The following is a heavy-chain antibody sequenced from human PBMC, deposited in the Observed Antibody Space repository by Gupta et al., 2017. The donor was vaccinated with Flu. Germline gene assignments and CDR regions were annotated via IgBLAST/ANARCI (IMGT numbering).Heavy chain of an antibody. CDR3: ARGTDGYISL. CDR2: IDHSGST. CDR1: GGSFSGYY. J-gene: IGHJ4*02. D-gene: IGHD5-12*01. Sequence: YGGSFSGYYYNWLRQLPGKGLEWIGEIDHSGSTSYNPSLKSRVTISVDTSRNQFSLKLTSVTAADTAVYYCARGTDGYISLWGQGNLVTVSS. V-gene: IGHV4-34*01.